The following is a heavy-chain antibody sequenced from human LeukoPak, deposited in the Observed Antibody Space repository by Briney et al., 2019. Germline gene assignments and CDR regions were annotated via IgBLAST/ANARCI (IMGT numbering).Heavy chain of an antibody. Sequence: SETLSLTCTVSGGSLSTYYWSWIRQPPGKGLEWIGYIYYSGSTNYNPSLKSRVTISVDTSKNQFSLKLSSVTAADTAVYYCARQQWLEQDAFDIWGQGTMITVSS. CDR1: GGSLSTYY. J-gene: IGHJ3*02. CDR3: ARQQWLEQDAFDI. CDR2: IYYSGST. D-gene: IGHD6-19*01. V-gene: IGHV4-59*08.